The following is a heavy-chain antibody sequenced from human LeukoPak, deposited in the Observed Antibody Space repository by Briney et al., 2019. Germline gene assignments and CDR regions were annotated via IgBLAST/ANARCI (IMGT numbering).Heavy chain of an antibody. V-gene: IGHV4-34*01. J-gene: IGHJ5*02. CDR1: GGSFSGYY. D-gene: IGHD6-6*01. CDR3: ARVSGAARFFDP. Sequence: PSETLSLTCAVYGGSFSGYYWSWIRQPPGKGLEWIGEINHSGSTNYNPSLKSRVTISVDTSKNQFSLKLSSVTAADTAVYYCARVSGAARFFDPWGQGTLVTVSS. CDR2: INHSGST.